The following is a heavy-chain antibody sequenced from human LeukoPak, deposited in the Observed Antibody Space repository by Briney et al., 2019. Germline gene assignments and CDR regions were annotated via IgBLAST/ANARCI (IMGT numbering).Heavy chain of an antibody. CDR1: GYTFTKCA. D-gene: IGHD5-24*01. Sequence: GASVKVSCKASGYTFTKCAVNWVRQAPGQGLEWMGWINTNTRSPTYAQGFTGRFVFSLDTSVSTAYLQINSLKAEDTAVYYCARAVYRDGSNLIDYWGQGTLVTVGS. CDR3: ARAVYRDGSNLIDY. J-gene: IGHJ4*02. CDR2: INTNTRSP. V-gene: IGHV7-4-1*02.